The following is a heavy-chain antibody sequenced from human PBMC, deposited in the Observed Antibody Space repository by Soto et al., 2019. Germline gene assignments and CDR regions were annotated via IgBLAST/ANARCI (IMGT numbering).Heavy chain of an antibody. J-gene: IGHJ5*02. D-gene: IGHD2-2*01. Sequence: XAVKLSCKASGYPLTSYAMEWVRQAPGQRLEWMGWINAGNGNTKYSQKFQGRVTITRDTSASTAYMELSSLRSEDTAVYYCALTYAVPDAQDDNWFDPCGQGTLVTVSS. V-gene: IGHV1-3*01. CDR2: INAGNGNT. CDR3: ALTYAVPDAQDDNWFDP. CDR1: GYPLTSYA.